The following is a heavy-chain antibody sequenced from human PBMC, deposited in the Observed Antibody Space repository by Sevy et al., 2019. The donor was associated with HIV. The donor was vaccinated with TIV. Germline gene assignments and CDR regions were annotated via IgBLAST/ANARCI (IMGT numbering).Heavy chain of an antibody. CDR2: ISAYNGNT. CDR3: AFGVWASKEGLYYFDY. D-gene: IGHD3-10*01. J-gene: IGHJ4*02. Sequence: ASVKVSCKASGYTFTSYGISWVRQAPGQGLEWMGWISAYNGNTNYAQKLQGRVTMTTDTSTSTAYMELRSLRSDDTAVYYCAFGVWASKEGLYYFDYWGQGTLVTVSS. V-gene: IGHV1-18*01. CDR1: GYTFTSYG.